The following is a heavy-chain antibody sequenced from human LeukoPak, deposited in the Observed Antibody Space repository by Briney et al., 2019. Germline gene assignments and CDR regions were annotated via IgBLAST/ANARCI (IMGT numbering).Heavy chain of an antibody. D-gene: IGHD3-10*01. CDR2: INHAGTT. Sequence: SGTLSLTCTVSGGSVNSKNWWNWVRRPPEEGLEWIGDINHAGTTNYNPSLESRVTISIDKSKNRFPLRLTSVAAADTAVYYCATDLGEGGNWGQGTLVTVSS. CDR3: ATDLGEGGN. J-gene: IGHJ4*02. CDR1: GGSVNSKNW. V-gene: IGHV4-4*02.